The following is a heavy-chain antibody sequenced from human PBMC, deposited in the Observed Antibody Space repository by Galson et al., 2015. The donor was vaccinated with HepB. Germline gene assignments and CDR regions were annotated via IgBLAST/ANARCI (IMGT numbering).Heavy chain of an antibody. J-gene: IGHJ2*01. CDR2: INPIGGST. Sequence: SVKVSCKASGYTFTSYYMHWVRQAPGQGLEWMGIINPIGGSTSYAQKFQGRLTMTRDTSTSTVYMEVSSLRSEDTAVYYCAREEDSNPRRWYFDLWGRGTLVTVSS. CDR1: GYTFTSYY. CDR3: AREEDSNPRRWYFDL. V-gene: IGHV1-46*01. D-gene: IGHD3/OR15-3a*01.